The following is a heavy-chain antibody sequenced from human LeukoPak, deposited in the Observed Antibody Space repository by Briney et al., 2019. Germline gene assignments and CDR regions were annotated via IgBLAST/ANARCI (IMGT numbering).Heavy chain of an antibody. Sequence: GGSLRLSCAASGFTFSSYSMNWVRQAPGKGLEWVSYISSSSSTIYYADSVKGRFTISRDNAKNSLYLQMNSLRAEDTAVYYCARFPRGLLSHYLDYWGQGTLVTVSS. CDR3: ARFPRGLLSHYLDY. CDR1: GFTFSSYS. J-gene: IGHJ4*02. D-gene: IGHD3-10*01. V-gene: IGHV3-48*04. CDR2: ISSSSSTI.